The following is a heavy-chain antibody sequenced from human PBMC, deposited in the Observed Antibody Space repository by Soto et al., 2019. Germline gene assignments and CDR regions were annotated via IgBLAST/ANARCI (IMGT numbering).Heavy chain of an antibody. V-gene: IGHV4-28*03. CDR2: IYYSGTT. J-gene: IGHJ5*02. CDR3: ARGVRLSRGSFDP. D-gene: IGHD2-15*01. Sequence: PSETLSLTCAVSGYSISSSNWWGWIRQPPGKGLEWIGYIYYSGTTYYNPSLKSRVTMSVDTSKNQFSLKLTSVTAVDTAVYYCARGVRLSRGSFDPWGQGTLVTVSS. CDR1: GYSISSSNW.